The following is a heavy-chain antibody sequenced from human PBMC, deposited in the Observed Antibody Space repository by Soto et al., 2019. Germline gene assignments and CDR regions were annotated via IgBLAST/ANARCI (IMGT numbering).Heavy chain of an antibody. CDR1: GNSFTTYY. CDR2: INPSGGRT. V-gene: IGHV1-46*01. J-gene: IGHJ4*02. D-gene: IGHD3-22*01. Sequence: ASVKVSCKASGNSFTTYYMHWVRQAPGQGLEWMGIINPSGGRTTYAQKFQGRVTMTRDTSTSTLHMELSSLTSEDTAVYYCAGLYHYDSSGYYDYWGQGTLVTV. CDR3: AGLYHYDSSGYYDY.